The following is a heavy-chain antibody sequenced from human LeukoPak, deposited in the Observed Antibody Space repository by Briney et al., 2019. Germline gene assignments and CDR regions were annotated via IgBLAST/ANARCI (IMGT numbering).Heavy chain of an antibody. CDR1: GFTFSSYV. V-gene: IGHV3-23*01. J-gene: IGHJ4*02. CDR2: ISGSGGST. D-gene: IGHD5-24*01. Sequence: GGSLRLSCAASGFTFSSYVTTWVRQAPGKGLEWVSHISGSGGSTNYADSVKGRFTISGDNSKNTLYLQMNSLRAEDTAVYYCAKGYKTSPVDDWGQGTLVTVSS. CDR3: AKGYKTSPVDD.